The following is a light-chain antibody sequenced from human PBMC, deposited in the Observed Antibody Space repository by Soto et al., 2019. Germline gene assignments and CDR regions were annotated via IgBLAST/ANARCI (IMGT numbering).Light chain of an antibody. J-gene: IGLJ2*01. V-gene: IGLV2-8*01. Sequence: QSALTQPPSASGSPGQSVTISCTGTSSDVGGYNYVSWYQQHPGKAPKLMILEVSKRPSGVPDRFSGSKSGNTASLTVSGLQAEDEADYYCSSYAGSVLFGGGTKLIVL. CDR2: EVS. CDR3: SSYAGSVL. CDR1: SSDVGGYNY.